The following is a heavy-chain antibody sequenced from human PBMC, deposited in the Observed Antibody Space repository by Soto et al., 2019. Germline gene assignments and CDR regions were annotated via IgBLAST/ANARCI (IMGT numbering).Heavy chain of an antibody. J-gene: IGHJ4*02. Sequence: EVQLLESGGGLVQPGGSLRLSCAASGFTFSSYAMSWVRQAPGKGLEWVSAISGSGGSTYYGDSVKGRFTISRDNSKNTLYLQMNSLRAEDTAVYYCAKDPQWYYYDSSGYYRVYWGQGTLVTVSS. D-gene: IGHD3-22*01. V-gene: IGHV3-23*01. CDR3: AKDPQWYYYDSSGYYRVY. CDR2: ISGSGGST. CDR1: GFTFSSYA.